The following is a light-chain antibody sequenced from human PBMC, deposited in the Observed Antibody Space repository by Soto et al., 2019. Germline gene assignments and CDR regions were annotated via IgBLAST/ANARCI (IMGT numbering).Light chain of an antibody. CDR1: SSDIGGYHY. CDR2: EVS. J-gene: IGLJ3*02. Sequence: QSALTQPASVSGSPGQSITISCSGSSSDIGGYHYVSWYQQRPGKAPKLLIFEVSNRPSGVSNRFSASKSGDTASLTISGLQPDDEADYYCTSFTSTSSLWVFGGGTKVTVL. V-gene: IGLV2-14*01. CDR3: TSFTSTSSLWV.